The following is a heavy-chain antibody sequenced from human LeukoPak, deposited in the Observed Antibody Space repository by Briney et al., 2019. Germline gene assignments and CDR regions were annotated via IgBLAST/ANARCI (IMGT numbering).Heavy chain of an antibody. D-gene: IGHD2-21*02. Sequence: GGSLRLSCEASGFTFTDYGMHWVRQAPGKGPECVAVVSFDGRKTYYAGFAEGRFTISRDDSNNMVYLQMNSLRTEDTAVYHCVKRGGGDHGLDVWGQGTTVVVS. CDR1: GFTFTDYG. V-gene: IGHV3-30*18. CDR2: VSFDGRKT. CDR3: VKRGGGDHGLDV. J-gene: IGHJ6*02.